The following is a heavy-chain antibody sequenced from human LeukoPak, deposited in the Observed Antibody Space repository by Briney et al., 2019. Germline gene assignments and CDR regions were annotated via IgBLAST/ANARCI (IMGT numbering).Heavy chain of an antibody. V-gene: IGHV1-8*01. CDR1: GYTFTSYD. CDR3: ARILTYYDILTGYYYYYMDV. J-gene: IGHJ6*03. CDR2: MNPNSGNT. D-gene: IGHD3-9*01. Sequence: ASVKVSCEASGYTFTSYDINWVRQATGQGLEWMGWMNPNSGNTGYAQKFQGRVTMTRNTSISTAYMELSSLRSEDTAVYYCARILTYYDILTGYYYYYMDVWGKGTTVTISS.